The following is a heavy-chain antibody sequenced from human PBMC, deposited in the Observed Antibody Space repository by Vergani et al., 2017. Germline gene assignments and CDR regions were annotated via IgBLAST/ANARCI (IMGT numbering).Heavy chain of an antibody. D-gene: IGHD4-11*01. V-gene: IGHV4-34*01. CDR1: GGSFTSYH. Sequence: QVQLQQWGGGLLKPSETLSLTCVVNGGSFTSYHWTWIRQSPGEGLEWVGDIDHTGRTDYNTSLKSRLTMSVDKSRNQFSLTLNSVTATDTAIYFCARVNTETNGHLYYYYYMDVWGQGTAVTVS. J-gene: IGHJ6*03. CDR3: ARVNTETNGHLYYYYYMDV. CDR2: IDHTGRT.